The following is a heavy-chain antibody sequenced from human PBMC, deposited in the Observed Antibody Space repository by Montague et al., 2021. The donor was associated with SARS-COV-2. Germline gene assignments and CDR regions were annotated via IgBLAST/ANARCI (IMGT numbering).Heavy chain of an antibody. V-gene: IGHV4-59*11. D-gene: IGHD4-23*01. CDR3: ARGGGGCALDY. CDR1: GGSISGHY. Sequence: SETLSLTCSVSGGSISGHYWSWIRQPPGKGLEFVGYLHHSGSTSYNFAHRSRVTIPLATSKNQFSLQLRSMTAADTAVYYCARGGGGCALDYWGQGTLVTVSS. J-gene: IGHJ4*02. CDR2: LHHSGST.